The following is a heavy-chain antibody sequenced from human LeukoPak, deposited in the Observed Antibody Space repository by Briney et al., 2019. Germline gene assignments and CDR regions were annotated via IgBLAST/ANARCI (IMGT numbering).Heavy chain of an antibody. CDR1: GYSFTSYW. CDR3: ARLSCSGNNCRYTAGLFDY. D-gene: IGHD2-15*01. CDR2: IYPGDSDT. J-gene: IGHJ4*02. Sequence: GESLKISCKGSGYSFTSYWIGWVRQMPGKGLEWMGIIYPGDSDTRYSPSFQGQVTISADKSISTAYLEWSSLKASDTAMYYCARLSCSGNNCRYTAGLFDYWGQGTLVTVSS. V-gene: IGHV5-51*01.